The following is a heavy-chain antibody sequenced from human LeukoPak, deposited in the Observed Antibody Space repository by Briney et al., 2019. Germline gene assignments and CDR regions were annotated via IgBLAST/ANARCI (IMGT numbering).Heavy chain of an antibody. CDR2: ISSSGSTI. CDR1: GFTFSDYY. CDR3: ARASREVYYDFWSGRMDV. V-gene: IGHV3-11*01. D-gene: IGHD3-3*01. Sequence: PGGSLRLSCAASGFTFSDYYMSWIRQAPGKGLEWVSYISSSGSTIYYADSVKGRFTISRDNAKNSLYLQMNSLRAEDTAVYYCARASREVYYDFWSGRMDVWGQGTTVTVSS. J-gene: IGHJ6*02.